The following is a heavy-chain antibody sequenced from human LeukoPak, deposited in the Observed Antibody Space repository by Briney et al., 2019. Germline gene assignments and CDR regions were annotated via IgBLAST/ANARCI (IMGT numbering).Heavy chain of an antibody. D-gene: IGHD6-13*01. J-gene: IGHJ3*02. CDR3: ARDGGVATAGTHAFDI. CDR1: GFTFSSYW. V-gene: IGHV3-48*02. Sequence: PGGSLRLSCAASGFTFSSYWMNWVRQAPGKGLEWVSYISSSSSPIYYADSVKGRFTISRDNAKNSLYLQMNSLRDEDTAVYYCARDGGVATAGTHAFDIWGQGTMVTVSS. CDR2: ISSSSSPI.